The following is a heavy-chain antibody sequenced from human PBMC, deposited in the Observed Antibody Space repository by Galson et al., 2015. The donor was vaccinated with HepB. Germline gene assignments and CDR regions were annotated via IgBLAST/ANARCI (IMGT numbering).Heavy chain of an antibody. D-gene: IGHD3-3*01. V-gene: IGHV3-15*07. CDR2: IKSKTDGGTT. CDR1: GLTLSNAW. Sequence: SLRLSCAASGLTLSNAWMNWVRQAPGKGLEWVGRIKSKTDGGTTDYAAPVKDRFTISRDDSKNTLYLQMNSLKTEDTAVYYCTTSLYYDFWSGYYTGGWFDPWGQGTLVTVSS. CDR3: TTSLYYDFWSGYYTGGWFDP. J-gene: IGHJ5*02.